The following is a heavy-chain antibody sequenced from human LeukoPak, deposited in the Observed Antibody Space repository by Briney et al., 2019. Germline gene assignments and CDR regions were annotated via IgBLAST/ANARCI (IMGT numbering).Heavy chain of an antibody. CDR3: ARDVDYGSGSFDY. Sequence: SETLSLTCTVSGGSISSYYWSWIRQPPGKGLEWMGYIYYSGSTNYNPSVKSRATISGDTSKNQFSLKLSSVTAADTAVYYCARDVDYGSGSFDYWGQGALVTVSS. J-gene: IGHJ4*02. V-gene: IGHV4-59*01. CDR2: IYYSGST. D-gene: IGHD3-10*01. CDR1: GGSISSYY.